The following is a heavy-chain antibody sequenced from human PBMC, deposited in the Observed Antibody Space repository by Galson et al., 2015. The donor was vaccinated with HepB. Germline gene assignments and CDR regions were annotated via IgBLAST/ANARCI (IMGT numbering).Heavy chain of an antibody. D-gene: IGHD3-9*01. CDR2: IWYDGSNK. J-gene: IGHJ4*02. Sequence: SLRLSCAASGFTFSSYGMHWVRQAPGKGLEWVAVIWYDGSNKYYADSVKGRFTISRDNSKNTLYLQMNSLRAEDTAVYYCARDGGHFDWLPLFDYWGQGTLVTVSS. V-gene: IGHV3-33*01. CDR1: GFTFSSYG. CDR3: ARDGGHFDWLPLFDY.